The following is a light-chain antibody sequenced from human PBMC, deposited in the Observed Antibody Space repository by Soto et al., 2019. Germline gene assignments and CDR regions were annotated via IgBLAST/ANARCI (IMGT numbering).Light chain of an antibody. CDR2: GAS. CDR3: HQYGSSP. CDR1: QSVSSSY. J-gene: IGKJ1*01. V-gene: IGKV3-20*01. Sequence: EIVLTQSPGTLSLSPGERATLSCRASQSVSSSYLAWYQQKPGQAPRLLIYGASSRATGIPDRFSGSGSGTDFTLTISRLEPEDFAVYYCHQYGSSPLGQGTKVEIK.